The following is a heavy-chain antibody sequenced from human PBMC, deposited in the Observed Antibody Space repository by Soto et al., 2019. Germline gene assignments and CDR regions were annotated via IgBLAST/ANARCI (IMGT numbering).Heavy chain of an antibody. D-gene: IGHD4-4*01. CDR3: ARQWKLTAVFVD. CDR1: GYTLTTYA. V-gene: IGHV1-3*04. Sequence: ASVKVSCKASGYTLTTYAMHWVRQAPGQRLEWMGWINTGDGNTKYSQNFQGRVTITSDTSASTAYVELSSLRSEDTAVYYCARQWKLTAVFVDWGQGTLVTVSS. CDR2: INTGDGNT. J-gene: IGHJ4*02.